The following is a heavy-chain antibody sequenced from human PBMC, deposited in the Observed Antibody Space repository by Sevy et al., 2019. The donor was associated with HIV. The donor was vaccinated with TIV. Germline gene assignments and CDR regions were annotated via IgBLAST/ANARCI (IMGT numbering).Heavy chain of an antibody. CDR3: AKSKVASVYHYYGMDV. J-gene: IGHJ6*02. V-gene: IGHV3-9*01. Sequence: GGSLRLSCRTFGFTFDEHAMHWVRQVPGKGLEWISGIRWNGGSVAYADSVKGRFTISRDNTKSSLSLQMNGLRPEDTAVYHCAKSKVASVYHYYGMDVWGHGTTVTVSS. CDR1: GFTFDEHA. CDR2: IRWNGGSV.